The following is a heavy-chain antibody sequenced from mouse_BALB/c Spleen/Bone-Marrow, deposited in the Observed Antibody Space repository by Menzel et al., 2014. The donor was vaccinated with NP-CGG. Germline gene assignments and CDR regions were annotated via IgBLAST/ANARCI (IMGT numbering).Heavy chain of an antibody. Sequence: VKLQESGAELARPGVSGEDVLQGFWLHLYYLHDALGKQRPGQGLEWIGYINPSSGYTYYNQKFKDKATLTADKFSSAAYLQLSSLTSEDSAVYYCARVYGNYDAMDYWGQGTSVTVSS. D-gene: IGHD2-1*01. CDR1: LHLYYLH. V-gene: IGHV1-4*01. CDR2: INPSSGYT. CDR3: ARVYGNYDAMDY. J-gene: IGHJ4*01.